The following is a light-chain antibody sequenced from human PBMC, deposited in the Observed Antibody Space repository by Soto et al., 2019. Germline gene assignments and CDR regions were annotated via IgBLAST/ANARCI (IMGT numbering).Light chain of an antibody. V-gene: IGLV9-49*01. Sequence: QLVLTQPPSASASLGASVTVTCTLSSGYSYDRVDWYQQRPGKGPRFVMRVGTGGIEGSKGDGIPDRFSVLGSGLNRYLTITNIREEDESDYYCGTDHGSGSDFVGLFGGGTKLTVL. J-gene: IGLJ2*01. CDR3: GTDHGSGSDFVGL. CDR2: VGTGGIEG. CDR1: SGYSYDR.